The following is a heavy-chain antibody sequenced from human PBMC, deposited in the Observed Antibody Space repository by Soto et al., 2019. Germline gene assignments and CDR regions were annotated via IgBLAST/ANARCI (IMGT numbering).Heavy chain of an antibody. Sequence: PGISLRLSFAASGFTFSSYAMSWFRQAPGKGLEWVSAISGSGGSTYYADSVKGRFTISRDNSKNTLYLQMNSLRAEDTAVYYCAKDRGERVQGGWFDPSSQGTLGNVSS. CDR3: AKDRGERVQGGWFDP. J-gene: IGHJ5*02. CDR2: ISGSGGST. V-gene: IGHV3-23*01. D-gene: IGHD1-1*01. CDR1: GFTFSSYA.